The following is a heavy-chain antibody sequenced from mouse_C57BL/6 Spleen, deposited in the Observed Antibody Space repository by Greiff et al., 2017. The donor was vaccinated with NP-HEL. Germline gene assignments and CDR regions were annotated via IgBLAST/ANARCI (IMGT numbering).Heavy chain of an antibody. CDR2: IDPETGGT. D-gene: IGHD1-1*01. J-gene: IGHJ2*01. Sequence: VQLQQSGAELVRPGASVTLSCKASGYTFTDYEMHWVKQTPVHGLEWIGAIDPETGGTAYNQKFKGKTILTADKSSSTAYMELRSLKSEDSAVYYGTRSFITTVEVDYWGQGTTLTVSS. CDR1: GYTFTDYE. CDR3: TRSFITTVEVDY. V-gene: IGHV1-15*01.